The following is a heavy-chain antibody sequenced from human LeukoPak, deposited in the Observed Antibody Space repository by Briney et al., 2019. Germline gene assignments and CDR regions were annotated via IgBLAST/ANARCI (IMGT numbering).Heavy chain of an antibody. CDR3: ATGYYASSGYFPYFDY. D-gene: IGHD3-22*01. CDR2: FDPEDGET. J-gene: IGHJ4*02. Sequence: ASVKVSCKVSGYTLTELSMHWVRQAPGKGLEWMGGFDPEDGETIYAQQFQGRVTMTEDTSTDTAYMELSSVRSEDTAVYYCATGYYASSGYFPYFDYWGQGTLVTVSS. CDR1: GYTLTELS. V-gene: IGHV1-24*01.